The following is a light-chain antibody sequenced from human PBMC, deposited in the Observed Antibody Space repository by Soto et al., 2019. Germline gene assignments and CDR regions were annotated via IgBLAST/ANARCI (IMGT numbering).Light chain of an antibody. V-gene: IGLV1-40*01. CDR3: QAYDYSLTAFV. CDR1: NSNLGAGYD. J-gene: IGLJ3*02. CDR2: GNR. Sequence: QSVLTQPPSVSGVPGQRVTISCTGNNSNLGAGYDVHWYQQLPGAAPKLVVFGNRNRPSGVPERFSGSKFGTSASLAITGLQAEDEADYYCQAYDYSLTAFVFGGGTKVTVL.